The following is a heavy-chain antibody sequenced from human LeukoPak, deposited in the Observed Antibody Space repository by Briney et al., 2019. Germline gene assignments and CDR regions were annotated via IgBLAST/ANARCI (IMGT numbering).Heavy chain of an antibody. V-gene: IGHV3-30*02. Sequence: GWSLRLSCAASGFTFSSYGMHSLRQAPGTGLEWVSFIRYHGSNKYYADSVKGRFTISRDNSKNTLYLQMNSLSAEDTAVYYCATVGYSYGHSWGQGTLVTVSS. CDR2: IRYHGSNK. CDR3: ATVGYSYGHS. CDR1: GFTFSSYG. J-gene: IGHJ4*02. D-gene: IGHD5-18*01.